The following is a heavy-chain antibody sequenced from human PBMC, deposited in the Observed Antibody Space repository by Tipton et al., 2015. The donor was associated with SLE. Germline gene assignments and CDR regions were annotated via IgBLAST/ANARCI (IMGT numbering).Heavy chain of an antibody. V-gene: IGHV4-30-4*01. CDR2: IYYSGST. J-gene: IGHJ4*02. Sequence: TLSLTCTVSGGSISSGDYYWSWIRQPPGKGLEWIGYIYYSGSTYYNPSLKSRVTISVDTSKNQFSLKLSSVTAADTAVYYCARLPGYSSSWFQGFDYWGQGTLVTVSS. CDR1: GGSISSGDYY. D-gene: IGHD6-13*01. CDR3: ARLPGYSSSWFQGFDY.